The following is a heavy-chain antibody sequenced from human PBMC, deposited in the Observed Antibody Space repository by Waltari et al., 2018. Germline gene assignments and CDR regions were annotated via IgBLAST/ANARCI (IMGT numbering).Heavy chain of an antibody. CDR2: IIPIFGTA. CDR3: ARNGDPGQQPPRGMDV. J-gene: IGHJ6*02. Sequence: QVQLVQSGAEVKKPGSSVKVSGKASGGTFSSYAISWVLQAPGQGLEWIGGIIPIFGTANYAQKFQGRVTITADESTSTAYMELSSLRSEDTAVYYCARNGDPGQQPPRGMDVWGQGTTVTVSS. V-gene: IGHV1-69*01. D-gene: IGHD6-13*01. CDR1: GGTFSSYA.